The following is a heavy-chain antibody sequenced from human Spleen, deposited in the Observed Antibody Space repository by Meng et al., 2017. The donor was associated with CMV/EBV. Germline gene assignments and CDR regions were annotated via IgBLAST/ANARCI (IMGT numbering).Heavy chain of an antibody. V-gene: IGHV3-23*01. CDR2: INESGTRT. CDR3: DVSDF. CDR1: GFTFATYA. Sequence: GESLKISCAASGFTFATYAMGWAHQAPGKGLEWVSTINESGTRTHYADSVKGRFSIYRDNSKNMLYLQMNDLRADDTAVYYCDVSDFWGQGTLVTVSS. J-gene: IGHJ4*02.